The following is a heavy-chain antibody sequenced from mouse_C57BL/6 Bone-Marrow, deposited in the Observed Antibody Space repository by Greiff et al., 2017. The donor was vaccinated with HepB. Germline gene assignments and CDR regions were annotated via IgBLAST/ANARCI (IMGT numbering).Heavy chain of an antibody. CDR3: ARPLITTVVATGFDY. D-gene: IGHD1-1*01. J-gene: IGHJ2*01. CDR2: ISSGSSTI. CDR1: GFTFSDYG. Sequence: EVKVVESGGGLVKPGGSLKLSCAASGFTFSDYGMHWVRQAPEKGLEWVAYISSGSSTICYADTVKGRFTISRDNAKNTLFLQMTSLRSEDTAMYYCARPLITTVVATGFDYWGQGTTLTVSS. V-gene: IGHV5-17*01.